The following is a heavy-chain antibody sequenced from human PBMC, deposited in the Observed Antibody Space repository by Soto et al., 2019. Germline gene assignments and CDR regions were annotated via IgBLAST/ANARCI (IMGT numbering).Heavy chain of an antibody. CDR2: IWYDGSNK. CDR3: ARDKPYYDIPNYYFDY. V-gene: IGHV3-33*01. D-gene: IGHD3-9*01. Sequence: GGSLRLSCAASGFTFSSYGMHWVRQAPGKGLEWVAVIWYDGSNKYYADSVKGRFTISRDNSKNTLYLQMNSLRAEDTAVYYCARDKPYYDIPNYYFDYWGQGTLVTVSS. J-gene: IGHJ4*02. CDR1: GFTFSSYG.